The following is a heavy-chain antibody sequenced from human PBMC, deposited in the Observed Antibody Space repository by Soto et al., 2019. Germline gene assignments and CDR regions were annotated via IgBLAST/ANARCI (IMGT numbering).Heavy chain of an antibody. CDR3: ARVGADYDFWSGYSRPNHLAY. Sequence: LSLTCTVSGGSISSYYWSWIRQPPGKGLEWIGYIYYSGSTNYNPSLKSRVTISVDTSKNQFSLKLSSVTAADTAVYYCARVGADYDFWSGYSRPNHLAYCGQGTLVTVSS. J-gene: IGHJ4*02. CDR1: GGSISSYY. D-gene: IGHD3-3*01. CDR2: IYYSGST. V-gene: IGHV4-59*01.